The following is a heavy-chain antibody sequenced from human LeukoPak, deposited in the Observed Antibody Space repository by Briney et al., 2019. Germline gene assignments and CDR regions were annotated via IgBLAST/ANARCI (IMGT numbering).Heavy chain of an antibody. CDR2: IIPISGIA. J-gene: IGHJ5*02. CDR3: ARTVTTASGLVSSVNWFDP. Sequence: SVKLSCKASGGTFSSYAISWVRQAPGQGLEWMGRIIPISGIANYAQKFQGRGTITADKSTSTAYMELSSLRSEDTAVYYCARTVTTASGLVSSVNWFDPWGQGTLVTVSS. CDR1: GGTFSSYA. V-gene: IGHV1-69*04. D-gene: IGHD4-17*01.